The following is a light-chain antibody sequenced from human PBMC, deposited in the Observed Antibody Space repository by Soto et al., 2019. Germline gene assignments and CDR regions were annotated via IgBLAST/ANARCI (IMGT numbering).Light chain of an antibody. CDR2: SAS. CDR3: QKYNSAPWT. Sequence: DNQMTQSPSSLSASVGDRVTITCRASQDIRNYLAWYQQQPGKQPKLLIYSASILQSGVPSRFSGSGSGTDFTLTITSLQPEDVATYYCQKYNSAPWTFGQGTKVEVK. CDR1: QDIRNY. V-gene: IGKV1-27*01. J-gene: IGKJ1*01.